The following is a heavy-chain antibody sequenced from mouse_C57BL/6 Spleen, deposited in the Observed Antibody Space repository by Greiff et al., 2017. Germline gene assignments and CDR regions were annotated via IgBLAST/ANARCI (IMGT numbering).Heavy chain of an antibody. CDR2: IDPSDSET. D-gene: IGHD4-1*01. J-gene: IGHJ1*03. CDR1: GYTFTSYW. CDR3: ALTGTRGYFDV. V-gene: IGHV1-52*01. Sequence: QVQLQQPGAELVRPGSSVKLSCKASGYTFTSYWMHWVKQRPIQGLEWIGNIDPSDSETHYNQKFKDKATLTVDKSSSTAYMQLSSLTSEDSAVYYCALTGTRGYFDVWGTGTTVTVSS.